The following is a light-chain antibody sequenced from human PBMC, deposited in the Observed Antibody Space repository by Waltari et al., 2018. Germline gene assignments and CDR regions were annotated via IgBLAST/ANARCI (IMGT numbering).Light chain of an antibody. V-gene: IGLV2-8*01. CDR2: EVS. CDR1: TSDVGGSTS. Sequence: QSALTPPPSASGSPGQSVAISCPGTTSDVGGSTSVPWYQQHPGKAPKLLIYEVSNRPSGFPVRFSGSKSGRTASLTVSGLQAEDEADYYCNSYAGSNNFVFGTGTKVTVL. J-gene: IGLJ1*01. CDR3: NSYAGSNNFV.